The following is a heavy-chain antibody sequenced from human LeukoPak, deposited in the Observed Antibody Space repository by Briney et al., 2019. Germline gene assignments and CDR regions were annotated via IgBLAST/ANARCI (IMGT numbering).Heavy chain of an antibody. CDR2: ISAYNGNT. V-gene: IGHV1-18*01. CDR1: GYTFTSYG. CDR3: ARDGLYCTNGVCSSDI. J-gene: IGHJ3*02. D-gene: IGHD2-8*01. Sequence: GASVKVSCKASGYTFTSYGISWVRQAPGQGLEWMGWISAYNGNTNYAQKLQGRVTMTRDTSTSTVYMELTSLRSADTAVYFCARDGLYCTNGVCSSDIWGQGTLVTVSS.